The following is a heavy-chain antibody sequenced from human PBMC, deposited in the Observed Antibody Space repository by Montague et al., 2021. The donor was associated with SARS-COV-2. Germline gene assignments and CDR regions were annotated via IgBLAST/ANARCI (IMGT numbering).Heavy chain of an antibody. Sequence: SLRLSCAASGFTFGTSTMIWVRQAPGKGLGWVSSISSGSSFILYADSVKGRFTISRDNAGNSLYLQMDSLRPEDTAVYFCARDRYSNASPDYWGQGTLVTVSS. CDR1: GFTFGTST. V-gene: IGHV3-21*01. D-gene: IGHD1-26*01. CDR2: ISSGSSFI. CDR3: ARDRYSNASPDY. J-gene: IGHJ4*02.